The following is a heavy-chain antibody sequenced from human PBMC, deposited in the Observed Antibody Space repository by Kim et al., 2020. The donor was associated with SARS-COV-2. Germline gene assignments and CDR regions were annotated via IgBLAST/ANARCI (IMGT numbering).Heavy chain of an antibody. Sequence: GGSLRLSCAASGFCFSSYGMNWVRQAPGKGLEWVSYIGANGGSTYSADSVKGRFTISRDNSKNTLHLQMNSLRAEDTAVYYCAKGLSRLLYFDSWGQGTLVTVSS. CDR1: GFCFSSYG. D-gene: IGHD6-6*01. CDR3: AKGLSRLLYFDS. V-gene: IGHV3-23*01. J-gene: IGHJ4*02. CDR2: IGANGGST.